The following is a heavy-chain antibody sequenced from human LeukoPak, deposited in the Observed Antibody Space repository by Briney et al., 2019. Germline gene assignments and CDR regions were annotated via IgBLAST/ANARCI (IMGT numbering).Heavy chain of an antibody. Sequence: GGSLTLSCAASGFTLSSNYMSWVRQAPGKGLEWVSVIYSGGSTYYPDSVKGRFTISRDNSKNTLYLQMNSLRAEDTAVYYCARDLRYWFDPWGQGTLVTVSS. CDR1: GFTLSSNY. CDR2: IYSGGST. CDR3: ARDLRYWFDP. J-gene: IGHJ5*02. V-gene: IGHV3-53*01.